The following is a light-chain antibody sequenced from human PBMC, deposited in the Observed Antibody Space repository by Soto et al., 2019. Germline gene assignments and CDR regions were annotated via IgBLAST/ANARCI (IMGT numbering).Light chain of an antibody. CDR3: QQYGSSSWT. V-gene: IGKV3-15*01. J-gene: IGKJ1*01. CDR1: QSVSNN. Sequence: EIVMTQSPATLSVSPGERATLSCMASQSVSNNLAWYQQKPGQAPRLLIYGASTRATGIPARFSGSGSGTDFTLTISRLEPEDFAVYYCQQYGSSSWTFGQGTKVDIK. CDR2: GAS.